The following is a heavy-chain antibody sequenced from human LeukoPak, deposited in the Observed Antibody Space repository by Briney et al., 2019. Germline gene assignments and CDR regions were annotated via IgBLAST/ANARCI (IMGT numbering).Heavy chain of an antibody. CDR3: ARGSSSYYNWFDP. V-gene: IGHV4-31*03. CDR1: GDSISSGGFY. D-gene: IGHD6-13*01. Sequence: PSETLSLTCIVSGDSISSGGFYWGWLRQHPGKGLEWIGHIYYTGSTYYNPSLESRLTMSVDTSKNQLSLRLRSVTAADTAVYYCARGSSSYYNWFDPWGQGTLVAVSS. J-gene: IGHJ5*02. CDR2: IYYTGST.